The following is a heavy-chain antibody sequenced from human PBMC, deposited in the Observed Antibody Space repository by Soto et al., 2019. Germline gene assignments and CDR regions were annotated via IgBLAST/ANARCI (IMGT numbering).Heavy chain of an antibody. CDR2: IYYSGST. J-gene: IGHJ4*02. CDR3: ARGDSSGYDY. D-gene: IGHD3-22*01. Sequence: QVQLQESGPGLVKPSETLSLTCTVSGGSVSSGSYYWSWIRQPPCKGLEWIGYIYYSGSTNYNPSLKSRVTISVDTSKHQYALKLSSVTAADTAVYYCARGDSSGYDYWGQGTLVTVSS. CDR1: GGSVSSGSYY. V-gene: IGHV4-61*01.